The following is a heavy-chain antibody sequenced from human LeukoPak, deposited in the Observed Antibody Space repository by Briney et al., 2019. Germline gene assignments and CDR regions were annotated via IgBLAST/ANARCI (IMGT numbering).Heavy chain of an antibody. V-gene: IGHV3-23*01. CDR2: ISSSGDT. Sequence: GGSLRLSCAVSGFSYSSYAMSWVRQAQGKGLEGVSTISSSGDTYYDNSVKGRFTISRDNAKNSLYLQMNSLRAEDTAVYYCARDALGPLKWTPFYYWGQGTLVTVSS. CDR3: ARDALGPLKWTPFYY. J-gene: IGHJ4*02. CDR1: GFSYSSYA. D-gene: IGHD3-16*01.